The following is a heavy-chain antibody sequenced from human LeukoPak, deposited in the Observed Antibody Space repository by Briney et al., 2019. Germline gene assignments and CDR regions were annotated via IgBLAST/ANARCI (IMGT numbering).Heavy chain of an antibody. Sequence: GGSLRLSCAASGFTFTSYAMSWVRQAPGKGLEWVSGVSGTGGGTYYADSVKGRFTISRDNSKNTLYLQMNSLRAEDTAVYYCAKLVSSWYVFDYWGQGTLVTVSS. CDR1: GFTFTSYA. CDR2: VSGTGGGT. D-gene: IGHD6-13*01. J-gene: IGHJ4*02. CDR3: AKLVSSWYVFDY. V-gene: IGHV3-23*01.